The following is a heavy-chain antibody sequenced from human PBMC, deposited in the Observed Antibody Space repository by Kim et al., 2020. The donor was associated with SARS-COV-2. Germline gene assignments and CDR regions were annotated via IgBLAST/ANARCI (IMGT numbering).Heavy chain of an antibody. CDR2: ISYDGSNK. CDR1: GFTFSSYG. Sequence: GGSLRLSCAASGFTFSSYGMHWVRQAPGKGLEWVAVISYDGSNKYYADSVKGRFTISRDNSKNTLYLQMNSLRAEDTAVYYCAKGGRYCSSTSCASYYYYYGMDVWGQGTTVTVSS. D-gene: IGHD2-2*01. V-gene: IGHV3-30*18. J-gene: IGHJ6*02. CDR3: AKGGRYCSSTSCASYYYYYGMDV.